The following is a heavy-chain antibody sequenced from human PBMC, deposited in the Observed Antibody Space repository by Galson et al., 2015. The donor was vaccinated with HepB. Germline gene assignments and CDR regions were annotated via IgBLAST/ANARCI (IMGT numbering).Heavy chain of an antibody. CDR1: GFSLNTRGVG. D-gene: IGHD1-1*01. J-gene: IGHJ5*02. V-gene: IGHV2-5*02. CDR2: IYWDDDK. Sequence: ALVKPTQTLTLTCTFSGFSLNTRGVGVGWIRQPPGKALEWLAIIYWDDDKRFSPSLRSRLTISKDTSKNQVVLAMTNMDPVGTATYYCAQIRSHQSERRWFDPWGQGTLVTVSS. CDR3: AQIRSHQSERRWFDP.